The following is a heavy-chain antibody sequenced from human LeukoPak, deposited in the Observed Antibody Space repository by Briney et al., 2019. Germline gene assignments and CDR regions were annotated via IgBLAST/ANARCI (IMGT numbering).Heavy chain of an antibody. CDR2: ISSGSSYI. Sequence: GGSLRLSCAASGFTFSTYWMTWVRQAPGKGLEWVSSISSGSSYIYYADSVKGRFTISRDNAKNSLYLQMNSLRAEDTAVYYCARREVGATLGDWGQGTLVTVSS. D-gene: IGHD1-26*01. V-gene: IGHV3-21*01. CDR1: GFTFSTYW. CDR3: ARREVGATLGD. J-gene: IGHJ4*02.